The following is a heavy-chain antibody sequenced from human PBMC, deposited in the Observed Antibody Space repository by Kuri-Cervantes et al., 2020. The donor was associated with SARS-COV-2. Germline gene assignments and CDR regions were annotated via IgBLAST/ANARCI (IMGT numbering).Heavy chain of an antibody. CDR1: GFTFSSYA. CDR3: VKEGSYDFWSGYLPYYSDY. Sequence: GGSLRLSCSASGFTFSSYAMHWVRQAPGKGLEYVSAISSNGGSTYYADSVKGRFTISRDNSKNTLYLQMSSLRAEDTAVYYCVKEGSYDFWSGYLPYYSDYWGQGTLVTVSS. D-gene: IGHD3-3*01. V-gene: IGHV3-64D*06. CDR2: ISSNGGST. J-gene: IGHJ4*02.